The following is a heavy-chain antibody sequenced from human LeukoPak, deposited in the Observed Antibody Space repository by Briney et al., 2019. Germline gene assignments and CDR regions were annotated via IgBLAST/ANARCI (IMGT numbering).Heavy chain of an antibody. D-gene: IGHD3-22*01. J-gene: IGHJ4*02. Sequence: GGSLRLSCVGSGFTFRSYAMSWVRQAPGKGLEWVGRIKSKTDGGTTDYAAPVKGRFTISRDDSKNTLYLQMNSLKTEDTAVYYCTTDVMYYYDSSGYWGQGTLVTVSS. CDR1: GFTFRSYA. CDR3: TTDVMYYYDSSGY. CDR2: IKSKTDGGTT. V-gene: IGHV3-15*01.